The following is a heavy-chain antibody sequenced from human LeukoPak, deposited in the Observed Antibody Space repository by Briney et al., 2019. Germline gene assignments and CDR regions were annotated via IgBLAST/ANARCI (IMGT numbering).Heavy chain of an antibody. CDR1: GGSFSGYY. CDR2: INHSGST. CDR3: ARVPGKKARFDY. V-gene: IGHV4-34*01. J-gene: IGHJ4*02. D-gene: IGHD3-10*01. Sequence: SETLSLTCAVYGGSFSGYYWSWIRQPPGKGLEWIGEINHSGSTNYNPSLKSRVTISVDTFKNQFSLKLSSVTAADTAVYYCARVPGKKARFDYWGQGTLVTVSS.